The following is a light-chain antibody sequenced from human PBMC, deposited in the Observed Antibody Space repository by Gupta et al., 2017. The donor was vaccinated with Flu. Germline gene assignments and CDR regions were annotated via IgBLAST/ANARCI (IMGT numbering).Light chain of an antibody. CDR2: GAS. V-gene: IGKV3-15*01. J-gene: IGKJ1*01. Sequence: EIXXTQSPXTLSVSXGERATLSCRASQSVSSNLAWYQQKPGQAPRLLIYGASTRATGIPARFSGSGSGTEFTLTISSLQSEDFAVYYCQQYNNWPPAFGQGTKVEIK. CDR1: QSVSSN. CDR3: QQYNNWPPA.